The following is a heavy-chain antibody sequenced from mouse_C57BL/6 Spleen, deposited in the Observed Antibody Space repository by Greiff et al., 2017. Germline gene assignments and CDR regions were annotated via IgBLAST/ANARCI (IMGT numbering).Heavy chain of an antibody. CDR2: INPSNGGT. V-gene: IGHV1-53*01. CDR3: AGCGWDDWFGY. CDR1: GYTFTSYW. D-gene: IGHD4-1*01. J-gene: IGHJ3*01. Sequence: QVQLQQPGTDLVKPGASVKLSCKASGYTFTSYWMHWVQQTPGQGLEWIGYINPSNGGTNYNEKFKSKATLTVDKSSSTAFLQLSSLTTEDSAVYYCAGCGWDDWFGYWGQGALVTVSA.